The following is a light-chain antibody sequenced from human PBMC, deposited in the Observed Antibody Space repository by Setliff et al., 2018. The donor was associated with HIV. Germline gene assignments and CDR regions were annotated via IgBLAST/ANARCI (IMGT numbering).Light chain of an antibody. J-gene: IGLJ3*02. V-gene: IGLV1-44*01. CDR1: SSNIGTST. CDR2: RND. Sequence: QSVLTQPPSASGTPGQRVTISCSGSSSNIGTSTVSWYQHLPGAAPKLIIYRNDQRPSGIPARFSASKSGTSASLAISGLRADDEAEYYCATWGDSRNGFWVFGGGTKVTVL. CDR3: ATWGDSRNGFWV.